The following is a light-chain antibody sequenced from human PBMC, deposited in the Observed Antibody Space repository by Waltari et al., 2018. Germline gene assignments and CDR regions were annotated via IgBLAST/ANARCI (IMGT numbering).Light chain of an antibody. V-gene: IGLV2-14*03. Sequence: QSALTQPASVSGSPGQSITISCTGPSSDVGGYQYVSWYQQHPGKAPKLIIYDVSNRPSGVSNRFSGSKSGNTASLTISGLQAEDEADYYCCSYTSSSTLKVFGTGTRVTVL. J-gene: IGLJ1*01. CDR2: DVS. CDR1: SSDVGGYQY. CDR3: CSYTSSSTLKV.